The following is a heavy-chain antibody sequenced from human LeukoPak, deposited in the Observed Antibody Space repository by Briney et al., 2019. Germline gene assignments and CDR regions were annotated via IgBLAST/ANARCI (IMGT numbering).Heavy chain of an antibody. D-gene: IGHD3-9*01. CDR3: ARSASGTGYTA. V-gene: IGHV1-8*01. Sequence: GASVKVSCKASGYTFTNYDISWVRQATGQGLEWIGKMNPNSGNTGYAQKFQGRVTMTRSTSVSTVHMELNSLTSEDTAVYFCARSASGTGYTAWGQGTLVTVSS. CDR2: MNPNSGNT. CDR1: GYTFTNYD. J-gene: IGHJ4*02.